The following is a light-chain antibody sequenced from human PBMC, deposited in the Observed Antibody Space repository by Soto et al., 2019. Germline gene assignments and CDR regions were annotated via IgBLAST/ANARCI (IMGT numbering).Light chain of an antibody. Sequence: DIRMTQSPSTLSASVGDRVTIPCRASQSISIWLAWYQQKPGKAPKLLIYKASILQTGVPSRFSGSGSGTEFTLTISSLQSEEFATYYCQHYNTYPWTLGQVTKVEMK. CDR3: QHYNTYPWT. V-gene: IGKV1-5*03. CDR1: QSISIW. J-gene: IGKJ1*01. CDR2: KAS.